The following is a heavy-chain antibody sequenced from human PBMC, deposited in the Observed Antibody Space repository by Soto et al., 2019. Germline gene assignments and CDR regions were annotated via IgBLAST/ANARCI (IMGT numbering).Heavy chain of an antibody. Sequence: ASVKVSCKASGYTFTGYYMHWVRQAPGQGLEGMGWINPNSGGTNYAQKFQGRVTMTRDTSISTAYMELSRLRSDDTAVYYCAREGTDAGLGFLEWLPPGHAFDIWGQGTMVTVSS. J-gene: IGHJ3*02. CDR2: INPNSGGT. CDR3: AREGTDAGLGFLEWLPPGHAFDI. CDR1: GYTFTGYY. D-gene: IGHD3-3*01. V-gene: IGHV1-2*02.